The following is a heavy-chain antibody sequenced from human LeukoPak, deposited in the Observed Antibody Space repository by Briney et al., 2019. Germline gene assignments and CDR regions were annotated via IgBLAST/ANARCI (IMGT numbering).Heavy chain of an antibody. Sequence: PSETLSLTCAVYGGFFSGYYWSWIRQPPGKGREWIGEINHSGSTNYNPSLKSRVTISVDTSKNQFSLKLSSVTAADTAVYYCARAARTGHYWGQGTLVTVSS. V-gene: IGHV4-34*01. CDR1: GGFFSGYY. J-gene: IGHJ4*02. D-gene: IGHD3/OR15-3a*01. CDR3: ARAARTGHY. CDR2: INHSGST.